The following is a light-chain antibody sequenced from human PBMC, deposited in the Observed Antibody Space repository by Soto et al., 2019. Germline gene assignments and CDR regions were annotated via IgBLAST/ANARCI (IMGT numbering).Light chain of an antibody. CDR1: SSDVGGSNY. CDR2: EVS. J-gene: IGLJ1*01. Sequence: QSALTQPASVSGSPGQSITISCTGTSSDVGGSNYVSWYQQHPGKAPKLVIHEVSARPSGVSNRFSGSKSGNTASLTISGLQAEDEADYYCSSYTSSSTLVVFGTGTKLTVL. CDR3: SSYTSSSTLVV. V-gene: IGLV2-14*01.